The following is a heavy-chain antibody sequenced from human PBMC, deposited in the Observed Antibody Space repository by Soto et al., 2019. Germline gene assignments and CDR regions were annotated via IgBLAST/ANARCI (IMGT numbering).Heavy chain of an antibody. CDR1: GYSFTSYW. Sequence: GESLKISCKGSGYSFTSYWISWVRQMPGKGLEWMGRIDPSDSYTNYSPSFQGHVTISADKSISTAYLQWSSLKASDTAMYYCARRMIEAAGIAYGMDVWGQGNTVTVSS. CDR3: ARRMIEAAGIAYGMDV. V-gene: IGHV5-10-1*01. J-gene: IGHJ6*02. D-gene: IGHD6-13*01. CDR2: IDPSDSYT.